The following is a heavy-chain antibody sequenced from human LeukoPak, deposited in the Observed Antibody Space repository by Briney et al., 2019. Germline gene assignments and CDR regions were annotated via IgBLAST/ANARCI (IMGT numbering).Heavy chain of an antibody. CDR3: ARDWGGWSFDY. CDR1: GYTFTSYA. Sequence: ASVKVSCKASGYTFTSYAMHWVRQAPGQRLEWMGWINAGNGNTEYSQKFQGRVTITRDTSASTAYMELSSLRSEDTAVYYCARDWGGWSFDYWGQGTLVTVSS. J-gene: IGHJ4*02. D-gene: IGHD3-16*01. V-gene: IGHV1-3*01. CDR2: INAGNGNT.